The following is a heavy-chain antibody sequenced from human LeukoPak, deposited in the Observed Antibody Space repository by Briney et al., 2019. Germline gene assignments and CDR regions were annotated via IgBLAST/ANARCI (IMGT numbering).Heavy chain of an antibody. J-gene: IGHJ4*02. CDR2: ISSSSSYI. V-gene: IGHV3-21*01. CDR3: ARDLGIAAAGTRVDY. CDR1: GFTFSSYS. Sequence: GGSLRLSCAASGFTFSSYSMNWVRQAPGKGLEWVSSISSSSSYIYYADSVKGRFTISRGNAKNSLYLQMNSLRAEDTAVYYCARDLGIAAAGTRVDYWGQGTLVTVSS. D-gene: IGHD6-13*01.